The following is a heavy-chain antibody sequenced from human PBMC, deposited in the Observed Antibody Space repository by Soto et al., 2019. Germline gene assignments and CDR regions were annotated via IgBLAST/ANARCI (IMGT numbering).Heavy chain of an antibody. CDR2: ISHTGRT. CDR1: GSSITNSFY. V-gene: IGHV4-38-2*02. J-gene: IGHJ4*02. CDR3: ARDPANLALAVAYFDS. Sequence: LSLTCRVSGSSITNSFYWGWIRQSPEKGLEWIGSISHTGRTSYNPSLKSRVSISVDTSKNQFSLTLTSVTAADTAVYYCARDPANLALAVAYFDSWGQGTLVTVSS. D-gene: IGHD2-15*01.